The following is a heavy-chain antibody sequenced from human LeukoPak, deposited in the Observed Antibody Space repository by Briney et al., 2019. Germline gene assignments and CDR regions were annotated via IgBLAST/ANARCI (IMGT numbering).Heavy chain of an antibody. CDR1: GASISSTGYY. V-gene: IGHV4-39*01. CDR3: AGYYHDSSGYLG. J-gene: IGHJ4*02. Sequence: PETLSLTCTVSGASISSTGYYWGWIRQPPGKGLEWIGSISYSGSTYYNPSLKSRVTISVDTSKNQFSVKLTSVTAADTALYYCAGYYHDSSGYLGCGQGTLVTVSS. CDR2: ISYSGST. D-gene: IGHD3-22*01.